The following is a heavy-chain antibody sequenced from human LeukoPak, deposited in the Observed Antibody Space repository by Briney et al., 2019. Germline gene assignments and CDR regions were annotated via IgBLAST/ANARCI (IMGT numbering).Heavy chain of an antibody. J-gene: IGHJ4*03. D-gene: IGHD3-22*01. CDR2: ISGSGGST. V-gene: IGHV3-23*01. Sequence: GGSLRLSCAASGFTFSSYAMSWVRQAPGKGLEWVSAISGSGGSTYYADSVKGRFTISRDNSKNTLYLQMNSPRAEDTAVYYCARDGGSPDYYDPVWMLGYFDYWGQGTLVTVSS. CDR1: GFTFSSYA. CDR3: ARDGGSPDYYDPVWMLGYFDY.